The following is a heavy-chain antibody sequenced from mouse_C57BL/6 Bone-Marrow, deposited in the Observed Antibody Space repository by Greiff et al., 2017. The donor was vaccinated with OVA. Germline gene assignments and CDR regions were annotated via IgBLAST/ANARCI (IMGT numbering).Heavy chain of an antibody. CDR2: INPDGGST. CDR1: EYDFPSHD. CDR3: ARVLADAYAMYD. Sequence: EVQLLESGGGLVQPGASLKLSCESNEYDFPSHDMSWVRKTPEKRLELVAAINPDGGSTYYPDNMERRSTMSRDNTKKTLYLQLSSLRSEDTAVFYCARVLADAYAMYDWGQGTSVTVSS. V-gene: IGHV5-2*01. D-gene: IGHD1-1*01. J-gene: IGHJ4*01.